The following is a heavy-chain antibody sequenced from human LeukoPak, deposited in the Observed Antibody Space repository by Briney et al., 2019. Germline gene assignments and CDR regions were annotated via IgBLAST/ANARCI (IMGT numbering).Heavy chain of an antibody. CDR3: ARGAPSDY. V-gene: IGHV4-4*07. Sequence: PSETLSLTCTVSGGSMTVGSISTSYWSWVRQAAGKGLEWIGRIYTSGTTNYNPSLKSRVTMSIDTSKNQFSLKLNSVTAADTAVYYCARGAPSDYWGQGTLVTASS. CDR2: IYTSGTT. CDR1: GGSMTVGSISTSY. J-gene: IGHJ4*02.